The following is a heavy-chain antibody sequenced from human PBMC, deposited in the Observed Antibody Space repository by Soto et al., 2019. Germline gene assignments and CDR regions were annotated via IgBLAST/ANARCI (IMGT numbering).Heavy chain of an antibody. D-gene: IGHD3-10*01. J-gene: IGHJ6*02. CDR2: IHLESRKT. V-gene: IGHV1-8*01. Sequence: ASVKVARKASEDPSSDDLVNWLRQAPGHGLEWMGWIHLESRKTSFAQKFQGRLTMTWDTSIDTAYMDLTSLTSEHTAVYYCAIPPGWFAGLAIWGQGTTLTTSS. CDR3: AIPPGWFAGLAI. CDR1: EDPSSDDL.